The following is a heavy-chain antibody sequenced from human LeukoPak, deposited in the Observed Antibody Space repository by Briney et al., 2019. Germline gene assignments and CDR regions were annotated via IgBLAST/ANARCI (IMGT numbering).Heavy chain of an antibody. J-gene: IGHJ4*02. D-gene: IGHD3-9*01. Sequence: KTSETLSLTCAVYGGSFSGYYWSWIRQPPGKGLEWIGEINHSGSTNYNPSLKSRVTISVDTSKNQFSLKLSSVTAADTAVYYCARGRYFDWFRFDYWGQGTLVTVSS. CDR1: GGSFSGYY. V-gene: IGHV4-34*01. CDR3: ARGRYFDWFRFDY. CDR2: INHSGST.